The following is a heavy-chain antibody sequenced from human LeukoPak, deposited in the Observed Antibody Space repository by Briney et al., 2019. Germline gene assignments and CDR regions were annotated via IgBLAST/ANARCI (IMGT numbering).Heavy chain of an antibody. V-gene: IGHV3-53*01. Sequence: PGGSLRLSCAASGFTVSSNYMSWVRQAPGKGLEWVSVIYSGGSTYYADSVKGRFTISRDNSKNTLYLQMNSLRAEDTAVYYCARGDGYYYDSSGMRDWGQGTLVTVSS. CDR3: ARGDGYYYDSSGMRD. CDR2: IYSGGST. J-gene: IGHJ4*02. CDR1: GFTVSSNY. D-gene: IGHD3-22*01.